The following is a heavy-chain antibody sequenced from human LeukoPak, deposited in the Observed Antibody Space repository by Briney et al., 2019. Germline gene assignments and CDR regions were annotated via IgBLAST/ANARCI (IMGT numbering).Heavy chain of an antibody. Sequence: WASVKVSCKASGYTFTGYYMHWVRQAPGQGLEWMGWINPNSGGTNYAQKFQGRVTMTRDTSISTAYMELSRLRSDDTAVYYCARGPLVRIAAAGTFHYWGQGTLVTVSS. D-gene: IGHD6-13*01. V-gene: IGHV1-2*02. CDR1: GYTFTGYY. J-gene: IGHJ4*02. CDR2: INPNSGGT. CDR3: ARGPLVRIAAAGTFHY.